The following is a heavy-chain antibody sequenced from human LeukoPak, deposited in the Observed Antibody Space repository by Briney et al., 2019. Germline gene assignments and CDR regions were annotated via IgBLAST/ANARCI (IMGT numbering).Heavy chain of an antibody. D-gene: IGHD1-26*01. CDR2: ISRSGSTI. CDR3: ARGSVSSLSAFDI. CDR1: GFAFSSYD. Sequence: GGSLRLSCAASGFAFSSYDMHWVRHAPGKGLEWVSYISRSGSTIYYGDSVKGRFTISRDNAKNSLYLQMSSLRAEDTAAYHCARGSVSSLSAFDIWGQGTMVTVSS. V-gene: IGHV3-48*03. J-gene: IGHJ3*02.